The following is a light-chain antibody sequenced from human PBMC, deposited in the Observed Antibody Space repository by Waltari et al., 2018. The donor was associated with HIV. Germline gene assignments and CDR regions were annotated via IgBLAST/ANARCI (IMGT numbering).Light chain of an antibody. CDR1: SGSVASNY. V-gene: IGLV6-57*02. Sequence: ILTQPHSVSESPGKTVIISCTGSSGSVASNYVQRYQLRPGNAPRTVIYEDDKRPPGVTDRFSGSIDGSSNSASLIISGLKPEDEGDYYCQSYDNSNWVFGGGTKLTV. CDR3: QSYDNSNWV. J-gene: IGLJ3*02. CDR2: EDD.